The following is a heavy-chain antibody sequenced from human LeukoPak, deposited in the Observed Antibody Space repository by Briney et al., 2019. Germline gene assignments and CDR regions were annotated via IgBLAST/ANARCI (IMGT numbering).Heavy chain of an antibody. J-gene: IGHJ4*02. V-gene: IGHV1-69*04. CDR1: GGTFSSYA. CDR2: IIPILGIA. D-gene: IGHD2-15*01. Sequence: SVKVSCKASGGTFSSYAISWVRQAPGQGLEWMGRIIPILGIANYAQKFQGRVTITADKSTSTAYMELSSLRSEDTAVYYCARADIYCSGGSCYLDYWGQGTLVTVSS. CDR3: ARADIYCSGGSCYLDY.